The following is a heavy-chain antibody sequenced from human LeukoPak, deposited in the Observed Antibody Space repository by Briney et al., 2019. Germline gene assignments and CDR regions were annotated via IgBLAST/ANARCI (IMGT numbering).Heavy chain of an antibody. Sequence: GGSLRLSCAASGMTFSNHWMHWVRQAPGKGLEWVAVISSGSSTIYYADSVKGRFTISRDNTKKTLWLQMNSLRADDTAVFYCARSEVGNAFDMWGQGTMVSVSS. D-gene: IGHD1-26*01. CDR1: GMTFSNHW. CDR2: ISSGSSTI. V-gene: IGHV3-21*01. J-gene: IGHJ3*02. CDR3: ARSEVGNAFDM.